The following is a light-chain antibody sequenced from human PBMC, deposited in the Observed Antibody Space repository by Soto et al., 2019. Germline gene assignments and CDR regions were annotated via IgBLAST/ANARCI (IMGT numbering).Light chain of an antibody. Sequence: DIQMTQSPSSLSASIGDRITITCRATQAIGTDLGWYQQKPGKAPTRLIYAASNLESGVPSRFSGAGAGTDFTLTISSLQPEDFATYYCLQHNTYPLSFGGGTKVEVK. CDR1: QAIGTD. V-gene: IGKV1-17*01. J-gene: IGKJ4*01. CDR3: LQHNTYPLS. CDR2: AAS.